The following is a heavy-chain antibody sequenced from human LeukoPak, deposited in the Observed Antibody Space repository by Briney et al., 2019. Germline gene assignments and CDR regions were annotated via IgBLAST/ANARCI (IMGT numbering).Heavy chain of an antibody. CDR1: GYTFTSYG. J-gene: IGHJ6*02. CDR3: ARGETVDTAMVQDYYYGMDV. CDR2: ISAYNGNT. D-gene: IGHD5-18*01. V-gene: IGHV1-18*01. Sequence: ASVKVSCKASGYTFTSYGISWVRQAPGQGLEWMGWISAYNGNTNYAQKLQGRVTMTTDTSTSTAYMELRSLRSDDTAVYYCARGETVDTAMVQDYYYGMDVWGQGTTVTVSS.